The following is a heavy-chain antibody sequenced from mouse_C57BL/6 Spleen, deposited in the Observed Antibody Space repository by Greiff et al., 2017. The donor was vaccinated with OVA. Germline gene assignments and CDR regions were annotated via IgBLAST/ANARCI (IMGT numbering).Heavy chain of an antibody. Sequence: QVHVKQPGAELVRPGSSVKLSCKASGYTFTSYWMDWVKQRPGQGLEWIGNIYPSDSETHYNQKFKDKATLTVDKSSSTAYMQLSSLTSEDSAVYYCARRPITTVVAYYAMDYWGQGTSVTVSS. J-gene: IGHJ4*01. CDR1: GYTFTSYW. D-gene: IGHD1-1*01. V-gene: IGHV1-61*01. CDR3: ARRPITTVVAYYAMDY. CDR2: IYPSDSET.